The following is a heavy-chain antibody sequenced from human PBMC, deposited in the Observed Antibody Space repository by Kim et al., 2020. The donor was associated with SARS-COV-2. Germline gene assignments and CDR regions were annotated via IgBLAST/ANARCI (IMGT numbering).Heavy chain of an antibody. J-gene: IGHJ5*02. CDR1: GGSISSYY. CDR3: ARDRGSSSWYGWFDP. D-gene: IGHD6-13*01. Sequence: SETLSLTCTVSGGSISSYYWSWIRQPPGKGLEWIGYIYYSGSTNYNPSLKSRVTISVDTSKNQFSLKLSSVTAADTAVYYCARDRGSSSWYGWFDPWGQG. CDR2: IYYSGST. V-gene: IGHV4-59*01.